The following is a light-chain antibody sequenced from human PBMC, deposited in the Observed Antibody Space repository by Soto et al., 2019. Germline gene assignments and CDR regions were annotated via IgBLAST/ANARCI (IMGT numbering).Light chain of an antibody. CDR3: QSYDSSILV. CDR2: EDK. V-gene: IGLV6-57*04. J-gene: IGLJ2*01. CDR1: SGSIASNY. Sequence: NFMLTQPHSVSESPGKTVTISCTRSSGSIASNYVQWYQQRPGSAPTTVIYEDKQRPSGVPDRFSGSVDSSSNSASLTISGLKTEDEADYYWQSYDSSILVFGGGTKLTVL.